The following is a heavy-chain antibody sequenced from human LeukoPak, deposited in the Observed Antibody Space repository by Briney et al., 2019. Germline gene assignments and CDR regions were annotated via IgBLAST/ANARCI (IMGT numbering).Heavy chain of an antibody. Sequence: TSETLSLTCTVSGGSISSYYWSWIRQPPGKGLEWIGYIYYSGSTNYNPSLKSRVTISVDTSKNQFSLKLSSVTAADTAVYYCAKSRGSQYYFDYWGQGTLVTVSS. CDR3: AKSRGSQYYFDY. J-gene: IGHJ4*02. CDR2: IYYSGST. V-gene: IGHV4-59*08. D-gene: IGHD6-19*01. CDR1: GGSISSYY.